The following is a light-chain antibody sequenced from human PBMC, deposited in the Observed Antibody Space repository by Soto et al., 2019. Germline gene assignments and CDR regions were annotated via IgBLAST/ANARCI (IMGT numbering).Light chain of an antibody. V-gene: IGKV3-20*01. CDR3: QQSGSSPLT. Sequence: EIVLMQSPGTLSLSPGERATLSCRASQSVSSSYLAWYQQKPGQAPRLLIYGASSRATGIPDRFSGSGSGTDFTLTISRLEPEDFAVYYCQQSGSSPLTFGGGTKVEIK. CDR1: QSVSSSY. CDR2: GAS. J-gene: IGKJ4*01.